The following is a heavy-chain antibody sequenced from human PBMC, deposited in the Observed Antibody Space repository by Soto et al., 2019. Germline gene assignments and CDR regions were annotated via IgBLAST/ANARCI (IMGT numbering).Heavy chain of an antibody. CDR3: ARGRWDDSSGYYYPYYYYGMDV. V-gene: IGHV3-13*01. D-gene: IGHD3-22*01. CDR1: VVKVSRYD. Sequence: RGAETRSCEPSVVKVSRYDMQWVHPDKGKGLEWVSAIGTAGDTYYPGSVKGRFTISRENAKNSLYLQMNSLRAGDTAVYYCARGRWDDSSGYYYPYYYYGMDVWGQGTTVTV. CDR2: IGTAGDT. J-gene: IGHJ6*02.